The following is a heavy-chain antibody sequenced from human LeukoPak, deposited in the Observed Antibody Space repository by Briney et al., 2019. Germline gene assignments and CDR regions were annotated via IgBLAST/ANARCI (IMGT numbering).Heavy chain of an antibody. CDR3: ARDPVVPAAIGDY. CDR1: GFTFSSYW. Sequence: GGSLRLPCAASGFTFSSYWMHWVRQAPGKGLVWVSRINSDGSSTSYADSVKGRFTISRDNAKNTLYLQMNSLRAEDTAVYYCARDPVVPAAIGDYWGQGTLVTVSS. D-gene: IGHD2-2*02. CDR2: INSDGSST. J-gene: IGHJ4*02. V-gene: IGHV3-74*01.